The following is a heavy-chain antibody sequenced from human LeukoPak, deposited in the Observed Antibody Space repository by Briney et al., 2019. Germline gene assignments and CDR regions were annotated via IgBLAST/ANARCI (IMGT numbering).Heavy chain of an antibody. J-gene: IGHJ4*02. D-gene: IGHD4-17*01. V-gene: IGHV3-53*01. CDR1: GFTVSSNY. CDR2: IYSGGST. Sequence: GGSLRLSCAASGFTVSSNYMSWVRQAPGKGLEWVSVIYSGGSTYCADSVKGRFTISRDNSKNTLYLQMNSLRAEDTAVYYCAREYSGYGDYGYWGQGTLVTVSS. CDR3: AREYSGYGDYGY.